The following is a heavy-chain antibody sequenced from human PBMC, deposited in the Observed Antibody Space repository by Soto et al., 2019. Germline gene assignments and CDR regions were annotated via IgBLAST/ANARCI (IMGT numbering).Heavy chain of an antibody. CDR1: GYTFTAYA. D-gene: IGHD3-16*02. CDR3: ARSAISPYGGLIGPFDY. J-gene: IGHJ4*02. V-gene: IGHV1-3*05. CDR2: INPGNGNT. Sequence: QVQLVQSGGEERKPGASVRLSCEASGYTFTAYALHWLRQAPGQSLEWMAWINPGNGNTKYSLKFLGRVSITKDTSAITAYLELGSLKSEDTAVYYCARSAISPYGGLIGPFDYWGQGDLVTVSS.